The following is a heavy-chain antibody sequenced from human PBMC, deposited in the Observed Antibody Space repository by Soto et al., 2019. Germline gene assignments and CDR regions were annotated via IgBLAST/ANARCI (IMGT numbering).Heavy chain of an antibody. CDR1: GYTFTSYG. J-gene: IGHJ4*02. CDR3: AKDLGLANYDNLTDPGHFAY. Sequence: QVQLVQSGAEVKKPGASVKVSCKASGYTFTSYGISWVRQAPGQVLEWMGWISAYNGNTNYAQKLQGRVTMTTDTSTSTAYMKLTSLRSDDTAVYYCAKDLGLANYDNLTDPGHFAYWGQGTLVTVS. V-gene: IGHV1-18*01. CDR2: ISAYNGNT. D-gene: IGHD3-9*01.